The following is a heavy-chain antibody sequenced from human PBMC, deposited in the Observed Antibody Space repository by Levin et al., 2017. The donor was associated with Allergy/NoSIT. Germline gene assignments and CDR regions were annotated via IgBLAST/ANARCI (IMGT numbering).Heavy chain of an antibody. Sequence: SETLSLTCTVSGGSISSYYWSWIRQPPGKGLEWIGYIYYSGSTNYNPSLKSRVTISVDTSKNQFSLKLSSVTAADTAVYYCARDESGAARGTFDYWGQGTLVTVSS. CDR1: GGSISSYY. CDR3: ARDESGAARGTFDY. J-gene: IGHJ4*02. D-gene: IGHD6-6*01. V-gene: IGHV4-59*01. CDR2: IYYSGST.